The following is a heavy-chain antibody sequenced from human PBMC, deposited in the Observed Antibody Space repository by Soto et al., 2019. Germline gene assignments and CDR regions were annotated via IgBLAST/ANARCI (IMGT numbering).Heavy chain of an antibody. CDR3: ARGGHVVVVTAALDY. CDR1: GDTFTDYY. J-gene: IGHJ4*02. Sequence: QVQLVQSGAEVKKPGASVKVSCKASGDTFTDYYIHWVRQAPGQGLEWIGTVNPSGGHTTYAQHFLGRMTMTRDTSTSTLYMDLTSLTSEDTAVYYCARGGHVVVVTAALDYWGQGTLVTVS. D-gene: IGHD2-21*02. V-gene: IGHV1-46*01. CDR2: VNPSGGHT.